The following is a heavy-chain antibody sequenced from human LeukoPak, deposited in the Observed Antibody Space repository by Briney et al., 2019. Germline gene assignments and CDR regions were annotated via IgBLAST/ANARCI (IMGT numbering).Heavy chain of an antibody. CDR1: GFTFSSYS. D-gene: IGHD4-17*01. CDR3: ARDNDYGGRLFDY. V-gene: IGHV3-21*01. Sequence: GGSLRLSCAASGFTFSSYSMNWVRQAPGKGLEWVSSISSSSSYIYYADSVKGRFTISRDNAKNSLYLQMNSLRAEDTAVYYCARDNDYGGRLFDYWGQGTLVTDSS. J-gene: IGHJ4*02. CDR2: ISSSSSYI.